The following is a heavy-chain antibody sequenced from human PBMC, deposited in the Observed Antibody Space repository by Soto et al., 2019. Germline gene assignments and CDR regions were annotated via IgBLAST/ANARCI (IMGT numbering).Heavy chain of an antibody. J-gene: IGHJ4*02. CDR2: ISDDGSKK. Sequence: QVQLVESGGGVVQPGRSLRLSCAASGFIFSRYAMHWVRLAPGKGLEWLAIISDDGSKKYYADSVKGRVIISRDNSKNTLFLQVSSLRGEDTAVYYCAPHDFDYWSQGTLVTVSS. CDR3: APHDFDY. CDR1: GFIFSRYA. V-gene: IGHV3-30*04.